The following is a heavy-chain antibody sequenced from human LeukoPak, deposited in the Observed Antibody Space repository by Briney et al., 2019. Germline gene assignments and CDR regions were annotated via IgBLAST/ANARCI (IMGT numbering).Heavy chain of an antibody. Sequence: GRSLRLSCAASGFTFSSYAMHWVRQAPGKGLEWVAVISYDGSNKYYADSVKGRFTISRDNSKNTLYLQMNSLRAEDTAVYYCARDPKEGLLWFQVDYYYGMDVWGQGTTVTVSS. CDR2: ISYDGSNK. V-gene: IGHV3-30-3*01. CDR1: GFTFSSYA. D-gene: IGHD3-10*01. J-gene: IGHJ6*02. CDR3: ARDPKEGLLWFQVDYYYGMDV.